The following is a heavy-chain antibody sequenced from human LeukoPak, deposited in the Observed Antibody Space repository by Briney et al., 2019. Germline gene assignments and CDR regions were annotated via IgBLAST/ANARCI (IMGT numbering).Heavy chain of an antibody. Sequence: GGSLRLSCAASGFTFSSYGMHWVRQAPGKGLEWVAFIRYDGSNKYYADSVKGRFTNSRDNSKNTLYLQMNSLRAEDTAVYYCASFRAEEAATNKGIDYWGQGTLVTVSS. J-gene: IGHJ4*02. D-gene: IGHD5-24*01. CDR3: ASFRAEEAATNKGIDY. CDR2: IRYDGSNK. V-gene: IGHV3-30*02. CDR1: GFTFSSYG.